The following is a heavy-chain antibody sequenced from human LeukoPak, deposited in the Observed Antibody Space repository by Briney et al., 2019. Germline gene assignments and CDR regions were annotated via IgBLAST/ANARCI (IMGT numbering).Heavy chain of an antibody. V-gene: IGHV1-8*03. CDR2: MNPNSGNT. D-gene: IGHD2-15*01. Sequence: GASVKVSCTASGYTFTSYDINWVRQATGQGLEWMGWMNPNSGNTGYAQKFQGRVTITRNTSISTAYMELSSLRSEDTAVYYCARRGGYCSGGSCYSDYWGQGTLVTVSS. CDR3: ARRGGYCSGGSCYSDY. CDR1: GYTFTSYD. J-gene: IGHJ4*02.